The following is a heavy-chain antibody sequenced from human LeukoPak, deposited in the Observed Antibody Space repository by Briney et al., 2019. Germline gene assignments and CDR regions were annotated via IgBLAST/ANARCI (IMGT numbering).Heavy chain of an antibody. V-gene: IGHV4-39*01. Sequence: SETLSLTCTVSGGSISSSSYYWGWIRQPPGKGLEWIGSIYYSGSTYYNPSLKSRVTISVDTSKNQFSLKLSSVTAADTAVYYCARERDYFDSVGYYAFDIWGQGTMVTVSS. J-gene: IGHJ3*02. CDR3: ARERDYFDSVGYYAFDI. D-gene: IGHD3-22*01. CDR1: GGSISSSSYY. CDR2: IYYSGST.